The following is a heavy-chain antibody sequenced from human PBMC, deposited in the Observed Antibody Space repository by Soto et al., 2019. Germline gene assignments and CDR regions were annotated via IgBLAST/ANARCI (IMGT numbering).Heavy chain of an antibody. CDR1: GFTFTTYW. J-gene: IGHJ4*02. V-gene: IGHV3-7*01. CDR3: VCGGNFFVY. D-gene: IGHD3-16*01. CDR2: MDQDGSER. Sequence: EVQLVESGGGLVQPGGSLRLSCAASGFTFTTYWMTWVRQPPGKGLEWVANMDQDGSERYYVDSVRGRFTISRDNAKNSLYLQMNNLRAEDTAVYYCVCGGNFFVYWGQGTLVTVSP.